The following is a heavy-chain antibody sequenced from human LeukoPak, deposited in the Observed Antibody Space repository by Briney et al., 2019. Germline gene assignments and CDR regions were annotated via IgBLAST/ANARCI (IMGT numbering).Heavy chain of an antibody. J-gene: IGHJ6*03. CDR2: ISAYNGNT. CDR1: GYTFTSYY. Sequence: ASVKVSCKASGYTFTSYYMHWVRQAPGQGLEWMGWISAYNGNTNYAQKLQGRVTMTTDTSTSTAYMELRSLRSDDTAVYYCARVGYCSSTSCYVWGYYDYYYYMDVWGKGTTVTVSS. D-gene: IGHD2-2*01. CDR3: ARVGYCSSTSCYVWGYYDYYYYMDV. V-gene: IGHV1-18*04.